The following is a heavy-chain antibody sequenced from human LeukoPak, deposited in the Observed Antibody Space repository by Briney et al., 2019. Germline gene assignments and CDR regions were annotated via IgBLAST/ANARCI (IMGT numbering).Heavy chain of an antibody. CDR2: ISSSGSTI. CDR3: ARAPGGSLYSDYYDAFDI. CDR1: GFTFSSYE. Sequence: GGSLRLSCAASGFTFSSYEMNWVRQAPGKGLEWVSYISSSGSTIYYADSVKGRFTISRDNAKNSLYLQMNSLRAEDTAVYYCARAPGGSLYSDYYDAFDIWGQGTMVTVSS. J-gene: IGHJ3*02. V-gene: IGHV3-48*03. D-gene: IGHD4-11*01.